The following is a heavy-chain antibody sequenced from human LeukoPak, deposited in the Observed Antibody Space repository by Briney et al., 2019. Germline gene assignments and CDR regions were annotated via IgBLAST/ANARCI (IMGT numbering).Heavy chain of an antibody. CDR1: GFTYNSHA. J-gene: IGHJ6*02. V-gene: IGHV3-33*01. CDR3: ARAGGSYYPYYYYGMDV. CDR2: IWYDGSNK. Sequence: GGSLRLSCAASGFTYNSHAMHWVRQAPGKGLEWVAVIWYDGSNKYYADSVKGRFTISRDNSKNTRYLQMNSLRAEDTAVYYCARAGGSYYPYYYYGMDVWGQGTAVTVS. D-gene: IGHD1-26*01.